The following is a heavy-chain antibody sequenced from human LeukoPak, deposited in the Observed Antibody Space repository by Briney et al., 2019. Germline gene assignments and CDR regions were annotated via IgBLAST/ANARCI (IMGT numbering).Heavy chain of an antibody. V-gene: IGHV5-51*01. Sequence: GASLQISYEGSGSCITSYWIGWGRQMPGKGLEWMGIIYPGDSDTRYSPSFQGQVTISADKSISTAYLQWSSLKASDTAMYYCARLVYSSFDPWGQGTLVTVSS. J-gene: IGHJ5*02. CDR3: ARLVYSSFDP. CDR2: IYPGDSDT. CDR1: GSCITSYW. D-gene: IGHD6-13*01.